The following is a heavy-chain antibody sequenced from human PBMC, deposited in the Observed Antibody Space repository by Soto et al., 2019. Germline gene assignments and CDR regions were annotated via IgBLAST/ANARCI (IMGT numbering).Heavy chain of an antibody. V-gene: IGHV4-39*02. CDR2: FYYGGSP. D-gene: IGHD4-17*01. CDR3: VRRSDPYGDYFDY. Sequence: SETLSLTCSVSGGSISNSYYYWGWIRQTPGKGLEWIADFYYGGSPYYNPSLESRVTISADASRNHFSLRLNSVTVTDSGVYYCVRRSDPYGDYFDYWGRGTLVTVAS. CDR1: GGSISNSYYY. J-gene: IGHJ4*02.